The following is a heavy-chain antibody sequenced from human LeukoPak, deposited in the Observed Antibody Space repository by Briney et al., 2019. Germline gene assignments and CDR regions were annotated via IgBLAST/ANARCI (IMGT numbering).Heavy chain of an antibody. CDR3: AKGLSSYDSSGYDY. Sequence: PSETLSLTCSVSGYSIRSGYYWGWIRQPPGKGLEWVSAISGSGGSTYYADSVKGRFTISRDNSKNTLYLQMNSLRAEDTAVYYCAKGLSSYDSSGYDYWGQGTLVTVSS. CDR1: GYSIRSGYY. CDR2: ISGSGGST. V-gene: IGHV3-23*01. J-gene: IGHJ4*02. D-gene: IGHD3-22*01.